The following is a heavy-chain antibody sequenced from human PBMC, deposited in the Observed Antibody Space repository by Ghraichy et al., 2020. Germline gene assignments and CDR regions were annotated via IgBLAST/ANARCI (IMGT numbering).Heavy chain of an antibody. Sequence: GGSLRLSCATSGFTFSNAWVTWVRRAPGKGLEWVGRIKSKTDGGTIDYAAPVKGRFIISRDDSRNTLYLQMNSLKTEDTAVYYCTTKDDGSGYYLEYFQHWGQGTLVTVSS. CDR2: IKSKTDGGTI. CDR1: GFTFSNAW. D-gene: IGHD3-22*01. V-gene: IGHV3-15*01. J-gene: IGHJ1*01. CDR3: TTKDDGSGYYLEYFQH.